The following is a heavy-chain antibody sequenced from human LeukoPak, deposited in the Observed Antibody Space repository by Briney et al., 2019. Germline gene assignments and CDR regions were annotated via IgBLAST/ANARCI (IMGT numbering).Heavy chain of an antibody. Sequence: PGGSLRLSCAASGFTFSSYAMHWVRQAPGKGLEWVAVISYGGSNKYYADSVKGRFTISRDNSKNTLYLQMNSLRAEDTAVYYCARGSDGYPADYWGQGTLVTVSS. CDR1: GFTFSSYA. CDR3: ARGSDGYPADY. J-gene: IGHJ4*02. V-gene: IGHV3-30*04. D-gene: IGHD5-24*01. CDR2: ISYGGSNK.